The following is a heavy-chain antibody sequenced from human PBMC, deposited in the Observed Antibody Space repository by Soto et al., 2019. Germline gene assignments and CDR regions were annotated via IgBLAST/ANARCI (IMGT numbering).Heavy chain of an antibody. Sequence: SATPSLTCPLSGNSISCCYWTCNRKPPGKGLEWIGYIYYSGSTNYNPSLKSRVTISVDTPKNQFSLKLSSVTAADTAVYYCAREGSAGMTGGDGWFDPWGQATLVTVSS. J-gene: IGHJ5*02. CDR2: IYYSGST. CDR3: AREGSAGMTGGDGWFDP. V-gene: IGHV4-59*01. CDR1: GNSISCCY. D-gene: IGHD2-8*02.